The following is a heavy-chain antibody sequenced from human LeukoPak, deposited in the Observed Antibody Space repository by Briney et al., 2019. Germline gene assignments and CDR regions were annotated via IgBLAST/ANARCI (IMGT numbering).Heavy chain of an antibody. Sequence: GGSLRLSCAASGFTFSSYAMSWVRQAPGKGLEWVSAISGSGGSTYYADSVKGRFTISRDNSKNTLYLQMNSLRAEDTAVYYCAKDVDRQKWELTFDYWGQGTLVTVSS. CDR3: AKDVDRQKWELTFDY. J-gene: IGHJ4*02. CDR1: GFTFSSYA. D-gene: IGHD1-26*01. V-gene: IGHV3-23*01. CDR2: ISGSGGST.